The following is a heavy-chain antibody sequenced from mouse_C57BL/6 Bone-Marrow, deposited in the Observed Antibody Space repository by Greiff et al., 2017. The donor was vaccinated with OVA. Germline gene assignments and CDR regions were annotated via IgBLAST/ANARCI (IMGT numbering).Heavy chain of an antibody. CDR2: ISDGGSYT. D-gene: IGHD3-1*01. CDR3: ARDRGP. CDR1: GFTFSSYA. V-gene: IGHV5-4*01. J-gene: IGHJ3*01. Sequence: EVNVVESGGGLVKPGGSLKLSCAASGFTFSSYAMSWVRQTPEKRLEWVATISDGGSYTYYPDNVKGRFTISRDNAKNNLYLQMSHLKSEDTAMYYCARDRGPWGQGTLVTVSA.